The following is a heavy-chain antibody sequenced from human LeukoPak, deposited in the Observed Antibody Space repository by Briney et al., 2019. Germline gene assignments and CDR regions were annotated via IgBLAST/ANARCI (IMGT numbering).Heavy chain of an antibody. CDR3: AKRGVVIRVILVGFHKEAYYFDS. V-gene: IGHV3-23*01. Sequence: GGSLRLSCAFSVITLRNYGMSWVRPAPGKGREWVAGISGSGGSTNYADSVKGRFTISRDNRKNTLYLQMNSLRVEDTAVYFCAKRGVVIRVILVGFHKEAYYFDSWGQGALVTVSS. CDR2: ISGSGGST. D-gene: IGHD3-22*01. CDR1: VITLRNYG. J-gene: IGHJ4*02.